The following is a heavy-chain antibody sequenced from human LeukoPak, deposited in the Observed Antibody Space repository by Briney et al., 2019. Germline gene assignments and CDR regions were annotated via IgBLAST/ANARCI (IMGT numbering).Heavy chain of an antibody. D-gene: IGHD6-13*01. Sequence: SETLSLTCTVSGGSISSCYWSWIRQPPGKGLEWIGYIHNSGSTNNNPSLKSRVTISVDTSKNQFSLKLSSVTAADTAVYYCARHSSKAAAGTFDYWGQGTLVTVSS. J-gene: IGHJ4*02. V-gene: IGHV4-59*08. CDR3: ARHSSKAAAGTFDY. CDR2: IHNSGST. CDR1: GGSISSCY.